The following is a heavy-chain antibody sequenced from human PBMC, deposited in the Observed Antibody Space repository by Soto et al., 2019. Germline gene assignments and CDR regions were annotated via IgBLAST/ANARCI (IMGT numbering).Heavy chain of an antibody. Sequence: ASLTLSLTCSVCRGTISNYYWSWIRQPPGKGLECIRYISYSRSTNYNPSLKRRVTLTVDTSKNQLSLKLTSVTAADTAVHYCGRRGAYGRLIIGDWFDPWGQGTLVTVSS. V-gene: IGHV4-59*01. CDR1: RGTISNYY. J-gene: IGHJ5*02. CDR2: ISYSRST. CDR3: GRRGAYGRLIIGDWFDP. D-gene: IGHD3-10*01.